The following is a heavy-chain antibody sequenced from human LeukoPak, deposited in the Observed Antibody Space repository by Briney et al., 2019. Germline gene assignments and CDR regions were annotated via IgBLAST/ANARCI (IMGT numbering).Heavy chain of an antibody. CDR1: GDTVSSNNVA. Sequence: SQTLSLTCALSGDTVSSNNVAWNWIRQSPSRGLEWLGRTYYRSKWYNDYAVSLKSRITINPDTSKNQFSLQLNSVTPEDTAVYYCARKGSGSQMDYWGQGTLVTVSS. J-gene: IGHJ4*02. V-gene: IGHV6-1*01. D-gene: IGHD3-10*01. CDR2: TYYRSKWYN. CDR3: ARKGSGSQMDY.